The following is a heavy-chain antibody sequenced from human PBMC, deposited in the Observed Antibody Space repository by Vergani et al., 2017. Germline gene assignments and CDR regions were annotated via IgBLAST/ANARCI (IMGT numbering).Heavy chain of an antibody. CDR1: RYSFTNYW. J-gene: IGHJ4*02. CDR3: ARLYGLHSSASKYFDY. D-gene: IGHD3-22*01. Sequence: EVHLVQSGAEVKKPGESLKISCQMSRYSFTNYWIVWVRQMPGKGLEWMGIIHPADSDTRYSPSFQGQVTISAEKSISTAYLQRSSLRASDSAMYYCARLYGLHSSASKYFDYWGQGTLVTVSS. CDR2: IHPADSDT. V-gene: IGHV5-51*01.